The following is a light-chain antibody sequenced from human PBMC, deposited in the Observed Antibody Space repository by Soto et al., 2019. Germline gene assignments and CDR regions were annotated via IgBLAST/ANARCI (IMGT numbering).Light chain of an antibody. CDR2: GAS. V-gene: IGKV3-20*01. Sequence: EIVMTKATATLSVSPGERTTLSCRASQSVSNSYLAWYQQKPGQAPRLLIYGASSRATGIPDRFSGSGSGTDFTLTISRLEPEDFAVYYCQQYGSSPQVTFGQRTRLE. CDR3: QQYGSSPQVT. J-gene: IGKJ5*01. CDR1: QSVSNSY.